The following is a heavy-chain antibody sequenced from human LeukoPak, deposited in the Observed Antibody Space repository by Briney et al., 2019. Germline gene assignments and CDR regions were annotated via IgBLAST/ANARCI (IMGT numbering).Heavy chain of an antibody. Sequence: GGSLRLSCAASGFGVSVNYMSWVRQAPGKGLEWVSVLYASGTTKYADSVKGRFTISRDTSDNTLNLQMNGLGAEDTAVYYCAQWELLRAIDYWGQGTLVTVSS. J-gene: IGHJ4*02. CDR2: LYASGTT. CDR1: GFGVSVNY. D-gene: IGHD1-26*01. V-gene: IGHV3-66*01. CDR3: AQWELLRAIDY.